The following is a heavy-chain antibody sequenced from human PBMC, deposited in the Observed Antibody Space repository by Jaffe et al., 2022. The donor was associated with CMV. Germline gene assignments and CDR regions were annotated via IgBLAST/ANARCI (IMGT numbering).Heavy chain of an antibody. Sequence: EVQLVESGGGLVQPGGSLRLSCAASGFTFSSYWMSWVRQAPGKGLEWVANIKQDGSEKYYVDSVKGRFTISRDNAKNSLYLQMNSLRAEDTAVYYCARDTVVGGRPSGYDSDPLDYWGQGTLVTVSS. CDR1: GFTFSSYW. V-gene: IGHV3-7*01. D-gene: IGHD5-12*01. CDR3: ARDTVVGGRPSGYDSDPLDY. J-gene: IGHJ4*02. CDR2: IKQDGSEK.